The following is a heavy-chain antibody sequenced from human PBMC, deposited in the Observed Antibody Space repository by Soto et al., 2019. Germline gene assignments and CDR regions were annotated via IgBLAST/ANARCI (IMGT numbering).Heavy chain of an antibody. CDR1: GFIFSYYP. CDR3: ARGGRGYDYFDY. V-gene: IGHV3-48*02. J-gene: IGHJ4*02. CDR2: ISGSRSPI. Sequence: GGSLRLSSAASGFIFSYYPMNWVRQAPGKGLEWVSYISGSRSPIYYADSVKGRFTISRDSAKNSLYLQMNSLRDEDTALYYCARGGRGYDYFDYWGQGTLVTVSS. D-gene: IGHD5-12*01.